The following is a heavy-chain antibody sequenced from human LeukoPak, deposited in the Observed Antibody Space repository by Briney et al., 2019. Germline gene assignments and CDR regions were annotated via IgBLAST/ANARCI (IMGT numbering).Heavy chain of an antibody. CDR1: GDSVSGNNTA. V-gene: IGHV6-1*01. D-gene: IGHD2-2*01. CDR3: ARRLTQYDCFDP. Sequence: SQTLSLTCAISGDSVSGNNTAYNWIRQSPSRGLEWLGRTYYRSTWYNDYAVSVRGRITVNPDTSKNQFSLHLNSVTPEDTAVYYCARRLTQYDCFDPWGQGILVTVSS. J-gene: IGHJ5*02. CDR2: TYYRSTWYN.